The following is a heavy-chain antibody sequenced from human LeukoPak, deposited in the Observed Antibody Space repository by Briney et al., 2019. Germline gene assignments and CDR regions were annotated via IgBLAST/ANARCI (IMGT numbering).Heavy chain of an antibody. D-gene: IGHD3-10*01. J-gene: IGHJ4*02. Sequence: GGSLRLSCAASGFTFSSYAIHWVRQAPGKGLEWVAAISNDGSNKYYADSVNGRFTISRDNSKNTLYLQMSSLRAEDTAVYYCAKDPKATLVRGVISYFDYWGQGTLVTVSS. V-gene: IGHV3-30*04. CDR3: AKDPKATLVRGVISYFDY. CDR1: GFTFSSYA. CDR2: ISNDGSNK.